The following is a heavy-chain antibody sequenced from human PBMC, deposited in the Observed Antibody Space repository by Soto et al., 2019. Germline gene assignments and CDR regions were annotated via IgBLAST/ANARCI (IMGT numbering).Heavy chain of an antibody. Sequence: LPETLSLTCAVSGGSISSSNWWSWVRQPPGKGLEWIGEIYHSGSTNYNPSLKSRVTISVDKSKNQFSLKLSSVTAADTAVYYCARVRGPQLRYFDWLTAYYYYYGMDVWGQGTTVTVSS. CDR1: GGSISSSNW. J-gene: IGHJ6*02. CDR3: ARVRGPQLRYFDWLTAYYYYYGMDV. V-gene: IGHV4-4*03. D-gene: IGHD3-9*01. CDR2: IYHSGST.